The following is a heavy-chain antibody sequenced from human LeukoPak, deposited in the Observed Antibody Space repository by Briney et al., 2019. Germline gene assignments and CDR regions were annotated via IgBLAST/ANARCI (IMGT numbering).Heavy chain of an antibody. CDR1: GGTFSSYA. V-gene: IGHV1-69*04. Sequence: GASVTVSCKASGGTFSSYAISWVRQAPGQGLEWMGRIIPILGIANYAQKFQGRVTITADKSTSTAYMELSSLRSEDTAVYYRARERYCSGGSCYSFDYWGQGTLVTVSS. D-gene: IGHD2-15*01. J-gene: IGHJ4*02. CDR3: ARERYCSGGSCYSFDY. CDR2: IIPILGIA.